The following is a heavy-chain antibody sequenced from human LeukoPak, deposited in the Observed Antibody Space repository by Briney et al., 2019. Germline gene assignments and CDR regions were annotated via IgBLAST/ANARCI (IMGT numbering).Heavy chain of an antibody. CDR3: ARGERLGLDF. V-gene: IGHV4-61*01. CDR1: GGSISSGYY. J-gene: IGHJ4*02. CDR2: IYSSAYS. D-gene: IGHD6-19*01. Sequence: SETLSLTCTVSGGSISSGYYGSWIRQPPGKGLECVGYIYSSAYSNYKPSLKSRVTISLDTSKNQFSLRLLSVTAADTAVYYCARGERLGLDFWGQGTLVAVSS.